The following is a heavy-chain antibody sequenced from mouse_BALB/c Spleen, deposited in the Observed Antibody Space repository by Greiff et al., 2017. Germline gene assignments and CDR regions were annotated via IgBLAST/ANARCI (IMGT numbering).Heavy chain of an antibody. CDR3: ARWGLGGNYVAYAMDY. CDR2: INPSSGYT. Sequence: QVQLQQSGAELARPGASVKMSCKASGYTFTSYTMHWVKQRPGQGLEWIGYINPSSGYTNYNQKFKDKATLTADKSSSTAYMQLSSLTSEDSAVYYCARWGLGGNYVAYAMDYWGQGTSVTVSS. V-gene: IGHV1-4*01. CDR1: GYTFTSYT. J-gene: IGHJ4*01. D-gene: IGHD1-1*02.